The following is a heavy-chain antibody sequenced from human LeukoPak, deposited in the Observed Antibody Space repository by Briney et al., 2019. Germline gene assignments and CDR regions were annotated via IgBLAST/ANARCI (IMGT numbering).Heavy chain of an antibody. CDR2: ISAYNGNT. CDR1: GYTFTSYG. V-gene: IGHV1-18*01. D-gene: IGHD3-3*01. J-gene: IGHJ4*02. CDR3: ARAPSGVLSYDFWSGYYSFDY. Sequence: GASVKVSCKASGYTFTSYGISWVRQAPGQGLEWMGWISAYNGNTNYAQKLQGRVTMTTDTSTSTAYMELRSLRSDDTAVYYCARAPSGVLSYDFWSGYYSFDYWGQGTLVTVSS.